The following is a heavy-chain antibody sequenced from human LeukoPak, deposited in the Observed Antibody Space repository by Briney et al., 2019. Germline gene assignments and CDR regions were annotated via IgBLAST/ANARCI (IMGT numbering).Heavy chain of an antibody. J-gene: IGHJ3*02. D-gene: IGHD3-22*01. V-gene: IGHV1-18*01. CDR2: ISAYNGNT. CDR3: ARDRSGYYYHEAFDI. CDR1: GYTFTSYG. Sequence: GASVKVSCKASGYTFTSYGISWVRQAPGQGLEWMGWISAYNGNTNYAQKLQGRVTMTTDTSTSTAYMELRSLRSDDTAVYYCARDRSGYYYHEAFDIWGQGTMVTVSS.